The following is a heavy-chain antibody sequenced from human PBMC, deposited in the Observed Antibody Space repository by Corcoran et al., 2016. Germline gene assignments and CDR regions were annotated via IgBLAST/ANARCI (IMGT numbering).Heavy chain of an antibody. V-gene: IGHV1-46*01. CDR3: ARGYCSGGSCYPWFDP. CDR2: INPSGGST. Sequence: QVQLVQSGAEVKKPGASVKVSCKASGYTFTSYYMHWVRQAPGQGLEWMGIINPSGGSTSYAQKFQGRVTMTRDTSTSTVYMELSSLRSEDTAVYYCARGYCSGGSCYPWFDPWGQGTLVTVSS. J-gene: IGHJ5*02. CDR1: GYTFTSYY. D-gene: IGHD2-15*01.